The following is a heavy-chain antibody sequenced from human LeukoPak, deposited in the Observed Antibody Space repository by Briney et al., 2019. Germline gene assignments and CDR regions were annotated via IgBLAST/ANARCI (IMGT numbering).Heavy chain of an antibody. D-gene: IGHD3/OR15-3a*01. CDR1: GFTLTHYN. J-gene: IGHJ6*02. CDR2: INWDGSSS. CDR3: TRTGPYYYYGMDV. Sequence: GGSLRLSCAASGFTLTHYNMYWVRLPPGKGLEWVSLINWDGSSSYYADSVKGRFTISRDNNKNSLYLHMNSLRTEDTALYYCTRTGPYYYYGMDVWGQGTTVAVSS. V-gene: IGHV3-43*01.